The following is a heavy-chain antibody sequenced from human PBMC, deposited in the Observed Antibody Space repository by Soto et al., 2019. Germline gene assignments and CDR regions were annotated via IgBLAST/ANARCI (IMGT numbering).Heavy chain of an antibody. J-gene: IGHJ4*02. CDR3: ARSPYGDYLIDY. D-gene: IGHD4-17*01. CDR1: GFTFSSYG. V-gene: IGHV3-33*01. Sequence: QVQLMESGGGVVQPGRSLRLSCAASGFTFSSYGMHWVRQAPGKGLEWVAVIWYDGSNKYYADSVKGRLTISRDNSKNTLYLQMNSLRAEDTAVYYCARSPYGDYLIDYWGQGTLVTVSS. CDR2: IWYDGSNK.